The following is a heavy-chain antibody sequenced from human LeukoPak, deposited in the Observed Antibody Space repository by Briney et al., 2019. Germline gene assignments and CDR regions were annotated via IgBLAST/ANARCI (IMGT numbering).Heavy chain of an antibody. V-gene: IGHV1-24*01. D-gene: IGHD5-18*01. Sequence: EASVKVSCKVSGYTLTELSMHWVRQAPGKGLEWMGGFDPEDGETIYAQKFQGRVTMTEDTSTDTAYMELSRLRSEDTAVYYCATVYRRGYSYGLDYWGQGTLVTVSS. CDR3: ATVYRRGYSYGLDY. CDR2: FDPEDGET. J-gene: IGHJ4*02. CDR1: GYTLTELS.